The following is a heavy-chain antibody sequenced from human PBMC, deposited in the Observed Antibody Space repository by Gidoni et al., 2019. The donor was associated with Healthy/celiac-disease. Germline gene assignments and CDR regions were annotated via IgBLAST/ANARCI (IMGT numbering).Heavy chain of an antibody. CDR1: GFTFSRYA. Sequence: EVQLLESGGGLVQPGGSLRLSCAASGFTFSRYAMSWVRQAPGKGLAWVSAISGSGGSTYYADSVKGRFTISRDNSKNTLYLQMNSLRAEDTAVYYCAKAMYQHYGPFDYWGQGTLVTVSS. CDR2: ISGSGGST. V-gene: IGHV3-23*01. J-gene: IGHJ4*02. CDR3: AKAMYQHYGPFDY. D-gene: IGHD4-17*01.